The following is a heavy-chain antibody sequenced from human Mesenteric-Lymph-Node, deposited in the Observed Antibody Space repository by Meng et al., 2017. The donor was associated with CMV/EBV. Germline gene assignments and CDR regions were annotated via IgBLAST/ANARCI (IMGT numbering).Heavy chain of an antibody. Sequence: ASVKVSCKASGCTFTDYFMHWVRQAPGQGLEWMGWINPNSGGPKYAQKFQGRVTMTKDKSISTAYMELTNLRSDDTAVYYCARVGRNDCSDDHCYSWFDYWGQGTLVTVSS. V-gene: IGHV1-2*02. CDR2: INPNSGGP. CDR1: GCTFTDYF. D-gene: IGHD3-22*01. CDR3: ARVGRNDCSDDHCYSWFDY. J-gene: IGHJ4*02.